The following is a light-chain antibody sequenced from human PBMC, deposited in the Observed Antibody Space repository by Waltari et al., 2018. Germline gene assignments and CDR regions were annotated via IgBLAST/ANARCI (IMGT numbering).Light chain of an antibody. Sequence: EIVLTHSPATLSLSPGDRATLSCRASQSVSSYLAWYQQKPGQAPRLLIYDAANRATGIPARFSGSGSGTDFTLTISSLEPEDFAVYYCQQRSNWEITFGQGTRLEIK. V-gene: IGKV3-11*01. CDR1: QSVSSY. CDR2: DAA. CDR3: QQRSNWEIT. J-gene: IGKJ5*01.